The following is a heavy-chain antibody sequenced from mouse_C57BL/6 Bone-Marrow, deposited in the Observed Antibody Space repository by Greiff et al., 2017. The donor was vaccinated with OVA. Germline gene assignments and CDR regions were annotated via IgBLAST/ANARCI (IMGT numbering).Heavy chain of an antibody. J-gene: IGHJ4*01. CDR2: IYPRSGNT. Sequence: QVQLQQPGAELARPGASVKLSCKASGYTFTSYGISWVKQRTGQGLEWIGEIYPRSGNTYYNEKFKGKATLTADKSSSTAYMELRSLTSEDSAVYFCASLLCYAMDYWGQGTSVTVSS. CDR3: ASLLCYAMDY. CDR1: GYTFTSYG. V-gene: IGHV1-81*01. D-gene: IGHD2-10*01.